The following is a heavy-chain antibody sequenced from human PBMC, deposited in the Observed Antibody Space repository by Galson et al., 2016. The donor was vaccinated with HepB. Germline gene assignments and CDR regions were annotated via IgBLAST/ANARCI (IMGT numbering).Heavy chain of an antibody. CDR3: ARRVVPDAQPAPAGCGWGLDV. Sequence: SVKVSCKASGYTFTSYTIHWVRQAPGHRLEWMGWINAGNDNTKYSQTLQGRVTITADTYASKTYMELSSLRSEDMAVYYCARRVVPDAQPAPAGCGWGLDVWGQGTTVTASS. D-gene: IGHD2-2*01. V-gene: IGHV1-3*01. CDR2: INAGNDNT. J-gene: IGHJ6*02. CDR1: GYTFTSYT.